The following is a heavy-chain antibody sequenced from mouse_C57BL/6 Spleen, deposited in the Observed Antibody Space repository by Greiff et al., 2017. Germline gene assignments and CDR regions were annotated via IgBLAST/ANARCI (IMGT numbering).Heavy chain of an antibody. V-gene: IGHV1-62-2*01. Sequence: QVHVKQSGAELVKPGASVQLSCKASGYTFTEYTIHWVKQRSGQGLEWIGWFYPGSGSIKYNEKFKDKATLTADKSSSTVYMELSRLTSEDSAVYFCARHEEPTVVATDYYAMDYWGQGTSVTVSS. D-gene: IGHD1-1*01. CDR3: ARHEEPTVVATDYYAMDY. J-gene: IGHJ4*01. CDR1: GYTFTEYT. CDR2: FYPGSGSI.